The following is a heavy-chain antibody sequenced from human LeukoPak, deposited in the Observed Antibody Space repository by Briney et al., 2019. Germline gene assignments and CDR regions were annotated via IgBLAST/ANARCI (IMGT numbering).Heavy chain of an antibody. V-gene: IGHV3-30-3*01. CDR3: ARGGYNWNFGDY. J-gene: IGHJ4*02. D-gene: IGHD1-7*01. CDR1: GFTFSTYA. CDR2: ISYDVSNK. Sequence: GRSLRLSCAASGFTFSTYAMHWVRQAPGKGLEWVALISYDVSNKYYADSVKGRFSISRDNSKDTLYLQMNSLRTEDTAVYFCARGGYNWNFGDYWGQGTLDTVSS.